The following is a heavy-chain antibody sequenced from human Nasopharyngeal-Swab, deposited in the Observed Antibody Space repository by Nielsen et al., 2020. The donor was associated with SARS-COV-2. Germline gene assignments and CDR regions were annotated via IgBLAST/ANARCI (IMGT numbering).Heavy chain of an antibody. CDR1: GGSIRSRRYY. Sequence: SETLSLTCTVSGGSIRSRRYYWGWLRQPPGKGLEWIGSIYYSGSTYYNPSLKSRVTISVDTSKNQFSLKLSSVTAADTAVYYCATFDYYDSSWGQGTLVTVSS. J-gene: IGHJ4*02. D-gene: IGHD3-22*01. CDR3: ATFDYYDSS. CDR2: IYYSGST. V-gene: IGHV4-39*01.